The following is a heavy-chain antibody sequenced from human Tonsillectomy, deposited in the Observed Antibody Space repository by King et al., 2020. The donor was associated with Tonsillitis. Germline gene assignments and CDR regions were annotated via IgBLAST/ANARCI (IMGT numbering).Heavy chain of an antibody. J-gene: IGHJ4*01. CDR3: TRVVDTAMGHIDY. D-gene: IGHD5-18*01. Sequence: SWFRQAPGKGLEWVGFIRSKAYGGTTEYAASVKGRFTISRDDSKIIAYLQMNSLKTEATAVYYCTRVVDTAMGHIDYWGHVLLVTVSS. CDR2: IRSKAYGGTT. V-gene: IGHV3-49*03.